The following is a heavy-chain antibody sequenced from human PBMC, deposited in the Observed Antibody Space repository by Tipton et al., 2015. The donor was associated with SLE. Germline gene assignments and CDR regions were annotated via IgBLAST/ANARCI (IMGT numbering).Heavy chain of an antibody. D-gene: IGHD3-10*01. Sequence: TLSLTCTVSGGSISSYYWSWIRQPPEKGLEWIGYIYYSGSTNYNPSLKSRVTISVDTSKNQFSLKLSSVTAADTAVYYCARGVRQGYFDYWGQGTLVTVSS. CDR3: ARGVRQGYFDY. V-gene: IGHV4-59*12. CDR2: IYYSGST. J-gene: IGHJ4*02. CDR1: GGSISSYY.